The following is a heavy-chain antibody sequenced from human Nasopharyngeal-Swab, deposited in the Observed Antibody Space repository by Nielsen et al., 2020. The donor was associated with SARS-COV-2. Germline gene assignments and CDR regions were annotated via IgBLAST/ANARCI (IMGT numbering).Heavy chain of an antibody. J-gene: IGHJ3*02. V-gene: IGHV4-59*08. CDR1: GGSISSYY. D-gene: IGHD3-10*02. Sequence: SETLSLTCTVSGGSISSYYWSWIRQPPGKGLEWIGYIYYSGSTNYNPSLKSRVTISVDTSKNQFSLKLSSVTAADTAVYYCARQDYVRAFDIWGQGTMVTGSS. CDR3: ARQDYVRAFDI. CDR2: IYYSGST.